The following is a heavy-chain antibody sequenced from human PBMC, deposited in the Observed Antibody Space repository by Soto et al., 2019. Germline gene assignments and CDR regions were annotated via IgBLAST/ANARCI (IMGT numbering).Heavy chain of an antibody. V-gene: IGHV1-69*13. CDR1: GGTFSSYA. D-gene: IGHD4-17*01. J-gene: IGHJ3*02. CDR2: IIPIFGTA. CDR3: ARDRGYGDYRDAFDI. Sequence: SVKVSCKASGGTFSSYAISWVRQAPGQGLEWMGGIIPIFGTANYAQKFQGRVTITADESTSTAYMELSSLRSEDTAVYYCARDRGYGDYRDAFDIWGKGTRVTVSS.